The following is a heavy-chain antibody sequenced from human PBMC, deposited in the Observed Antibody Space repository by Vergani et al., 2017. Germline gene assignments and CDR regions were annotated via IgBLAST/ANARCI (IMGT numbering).Heavy chain of an antibody. J-gene: IGHJ4*02. CDR3: ARGYSSGWYFNY. CDR2: INAGNGNT. Sequence: QVQLVQSGAEVKKPGASVKVSCKASGYTFTSYAMHWVRQAPGQRLEWMGWINAGNGNTKYSQKFQGRVTITRDTSASTAYMERSSLRSEDTAVYYCARGYSSGWYFNYWGQGTLVTVSS. V-gene: IGHV1-3*01. D-gene: IGHD6-19*01. CDR1: GYTFTSYA.